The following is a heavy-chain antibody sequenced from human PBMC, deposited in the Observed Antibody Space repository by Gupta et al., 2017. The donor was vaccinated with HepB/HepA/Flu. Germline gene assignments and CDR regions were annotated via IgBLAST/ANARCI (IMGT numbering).Heavy chain of an antibody. Sequence: QVQLQQWGAGLLKPSETLSLTCAVYGGSFSGYYWSWIRQPPGKGLEWIGESNHSGSTNYTPSLKSRVTISVDTSKNQFSLKLSSVTAADTAVYYCARVTMVRGVIITHAFDIWGQGTMVTVSS. J-gene: IGHJ3*02. D-gene: IGHD3-10*01. CDR2: SNHSGST. CDR1: GGSFSGYY. CDR3: ARVTMVRGVIITHAFDI. V-gene: IGHV4-34*01.